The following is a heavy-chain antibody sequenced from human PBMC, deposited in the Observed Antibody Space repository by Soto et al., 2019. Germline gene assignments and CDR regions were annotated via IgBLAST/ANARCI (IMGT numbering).Heavy chain of an antibody. CDR3: ARDGPYYDYVWGRSGSYYFDY. CDR2: IYYSGST. CDR1: CGPINSGGLY. J-gene: IGHJ4*02. D-gene: IGHD3-16*01. Sequence: TLSPPCTFSCGPINSGGLYWGWVPPHPGEGLGVIGYIYYSGSTYYNPSLKSRVTISVDTSKNQFSLKLSSVTAADTAVYYCARDGPYYDYVWGRSGSYYFDYWGQGTLVTVSS. V-gene: IGHV4-31*03.